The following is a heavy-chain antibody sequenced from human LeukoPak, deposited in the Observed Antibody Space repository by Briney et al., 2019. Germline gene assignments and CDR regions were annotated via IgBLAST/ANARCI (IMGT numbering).Heavy chain of an antibody. V-gene: IGHV4-30-4*01. CDR1: GGSISSGDYY. CDR2: IYYSGST. Sequence: TSETLSLTCTVSGGSISSGDYYWSWIRQPPGKGLEWIGYIYYSGSTYYNPSLKSRVTISVDTSKNQFSLKLSSVTAADTAVYYCASPLRGGDAFDIWGRGTMVTVSS. CDR3: ASPLRGGDAFDI. D-gene: IGHD3-16*01. J-gene: IGHJ3*02.